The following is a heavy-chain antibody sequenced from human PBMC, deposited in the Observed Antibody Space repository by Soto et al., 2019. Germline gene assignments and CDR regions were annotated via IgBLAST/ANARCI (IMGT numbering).Heavy chain of an antibody. Sequence: QVQLVESGGGVVQPGRSLRLSCAASGFTFSSYAMHWVRQAPGKGLEWVAVISYDGSNKYYADSVKGRFTISRDNSKNTLYLHMNSLRAEDTAVYYCARNGDYMVAYYYGMDVWGQGTTVTVSS. CDR2: ISYDGSNK. CDR3: ARNGDYMVAYYYGMDV. J-gene: IGHJ6*02. V-gene: IGHV3-30-3*01. CDR1: GFTFSSYA. D-gene: IGHD4-17*01.